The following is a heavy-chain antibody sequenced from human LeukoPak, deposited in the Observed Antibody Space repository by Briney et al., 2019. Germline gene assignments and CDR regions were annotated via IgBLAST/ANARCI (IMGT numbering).Heavy chain of an antibody. CDR3: ARGRLTSGYFDY. CDR2: ISSSSSDI. V-gene: IGHV3-21*01. CDR1: GFTFSSYS. J-gene: IGHJ4*02. D-gene: IGHD5-24*01. Sequence: GGSLRLSCAASGFTFSSYSMNWVRQAPGKGLEWVSSISSSSSDIYYADLVKGRFTISRDNAKNSLFLQMNSRRAEDTAVYYCARGRLTSGYFDYWGQGTLVTVSS.